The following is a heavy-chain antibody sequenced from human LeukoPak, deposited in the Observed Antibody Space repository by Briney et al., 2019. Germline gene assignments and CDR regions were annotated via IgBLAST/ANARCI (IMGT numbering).Heavy chain of an antibody. CDR3: ARIKDIVVGGHGAFDI. Sequence: GGSLRLSCAASGFTFSSYGMHWVRQAPGKGLEGVAVIWYDGSNKYYADSVKGRFTISRDNSKNTLYLQMNSLRAEDTAMYYCARIKDIVVGGHGAFDIWGQGTMVTVSS. J-gene: IGHJ3*02. D-gene: IGHD2-15*01. V-gene: IGHV3-33*01. CDR2: IWYDGSNK. CDR1: GFTFSSYG.